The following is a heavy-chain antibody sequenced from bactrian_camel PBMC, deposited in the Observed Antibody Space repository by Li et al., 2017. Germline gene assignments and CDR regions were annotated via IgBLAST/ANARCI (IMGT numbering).Heavy chain of an antibody. CDR1: GRLLDNWN. D-gene: IGHD3*01. V-gene: IGHV3S53*01. CDR3: VSYSLTY. J-gene: IGHJ4*01. CDR2: IDYTGRT. Sequence: VQLVESGGGAVEAGRSLRISCAVTGRLLDNWNMGWFREAPGKEREALATIDYTGRTSYADSVKGRFAISRDNAKNMVYLQMNSLKPEDTAVYYCVSYSLTYWGQGTQVTVS.